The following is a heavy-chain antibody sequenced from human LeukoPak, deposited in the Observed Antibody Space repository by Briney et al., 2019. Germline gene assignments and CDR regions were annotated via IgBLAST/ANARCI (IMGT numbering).Heavy chain of an antibody. CDR1: GGSISSYY. D-gene: IGHD5-18*01. J-gene: IGHJ4*02. Sequence: SETLSLTCTVSGGSISSYYWSWIRQPPGKGLEWIGYIYYSGSTNYNPSLKSRVTISVDTSKNQFSLRLSSVTAADTAVYYCARDHRGYSYGLFDNWGQGTLVTVSS. CDR3: ARDHRGYSYGLFDN. V-gene: IGHV4-59*01. CDR2: IYYSGST.